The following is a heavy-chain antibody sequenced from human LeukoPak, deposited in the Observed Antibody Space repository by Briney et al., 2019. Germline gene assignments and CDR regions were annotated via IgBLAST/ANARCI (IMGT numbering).Heavy chain of an antibody. CDR2: INANTSTGNP. CDR3: ARESSDYWGLNDY. J-gene: IGHJ4*02. V-gene: IGHV7-4-1*02. D-gene: IGHD3-22*01. Sequence: ASVKVSCKASGYTFTRYAMNWVRQAPGQGLEWMGWINANTSTGNPTYAQDFTGRFVFSLDTSVSTAYLQISSLKAEDTAVYYCARESSDYWGLNDYWGQGTLVAVSS. CDR1: GYTFTRYA.